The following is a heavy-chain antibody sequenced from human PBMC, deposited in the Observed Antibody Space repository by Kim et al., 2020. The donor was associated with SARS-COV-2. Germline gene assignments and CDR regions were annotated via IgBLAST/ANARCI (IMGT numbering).Heavy chain of an antibody. V-gene: IGHV3-33*01. Sequence: GGSLRLSCAASGFTFSSYGMHWVRQAPCKGLEWVAVIWYDGSNKYYADSVKGRFTISRDNSKNTLYLQMNSLRAEDTAVYYCARDGGGELTPLDYYYYGMDVWGQGTTVTVSS. CDR1: GFTFSSYG. CDR3: ARDGGGELTPLDYYYYGMDV. D-gene: IGHD3-10*01. CDR2: IWYDGSNK. J-gene: IGHJ6*02.